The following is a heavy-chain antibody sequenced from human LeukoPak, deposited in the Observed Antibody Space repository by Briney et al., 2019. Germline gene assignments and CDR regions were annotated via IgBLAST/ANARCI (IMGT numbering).Heavy chain of an antibody. Sequence: PGGSLRLSCAASGFSFSSYNMVWVSQAPGKGLEWVSYISGGSTAQYYADSVKGRFTISRDNAKNSLSLQMDSLRGEDTAVYFCATNGRGWDDFFDSWGQGTLVTVSS. V-gene: IGHV3-48*01. CDR3: ATNGRGWDDFFDS. CDR1: GFSFSSYN. J-gene: IGHJ4*02. CDR2: ISGGSTAQ. D-gene: IGHD3-22*01.